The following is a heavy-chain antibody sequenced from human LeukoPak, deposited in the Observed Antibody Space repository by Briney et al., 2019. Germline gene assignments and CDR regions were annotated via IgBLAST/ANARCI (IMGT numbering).Heavy chain of an antibody. D-gene: IGHD1-1*01. J-gene: IGHJ4*02. CDR2: IESDASNT. Sequence: GGSLRLSCAASGFAFGSHWMHWVRQAPGKGLVWVARIESDASNTRYADSVKDRFTISRDNAKNSLFLQMNSLRAEDTAVYYCARKTDHQTGGDYWGQGTLVTVSS. CDR3: ARKTDHQTGGDY. CDR1: GFAFGSHW. V-gene: IGHV3-74*01.